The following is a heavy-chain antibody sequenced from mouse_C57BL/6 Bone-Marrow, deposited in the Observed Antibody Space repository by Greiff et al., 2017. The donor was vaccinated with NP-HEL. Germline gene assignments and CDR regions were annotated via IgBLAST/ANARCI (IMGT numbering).Heavy chain of an antibody. D-gene: IGHD1-1*01. J-gene: IGHJ2*01. V-gene: IGHV1-76*01. CDR1: GYTFTDYY. Sequence: QVQLQQSGAELVRPGASVKLSCKASGYTFTDYYINWVKQRPGQGLEWIARIYPGSGNTYYNEKFKGKATLTAEKSSSTAYMQLSSLTSEDSAVYFCARSLLPRDYFDYWGQGTTLTVSS. CDR2: IYPGSGNT. CDR3: ARSLLPRDYFDY.